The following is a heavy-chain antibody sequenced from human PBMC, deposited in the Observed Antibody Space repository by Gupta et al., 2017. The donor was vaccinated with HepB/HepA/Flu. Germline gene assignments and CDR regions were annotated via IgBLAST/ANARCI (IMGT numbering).Heavy chain of an antibody. CDR2: IYYSGST. CDR3: ARPDGYDSSGYFEQYFQH. J-gene: IGHJ1*01. D-gene: IGHD3-22*01. Sequence: QLQLQESGPGLVKPSETLSLTCTVSGGSISSSSYYWGWIRQPPGKGLEWIGSIYYSGSTYYNPSLKSRVTISVDTSKNQFSLKLSSVTAADTAVYYCARPDGYDSSGYFEQYFQHWGQGTLVTVSS. CDR1: GGSISSSSYY. V-gene: IGHV4-39*01.